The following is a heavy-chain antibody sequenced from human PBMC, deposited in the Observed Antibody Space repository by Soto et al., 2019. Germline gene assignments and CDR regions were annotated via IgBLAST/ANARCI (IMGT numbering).Heavy chain of an antibody. V-gene: IGHV4-59*08. Sequence: TSETLSLTCTVSGGSISSYYWSWIRQPPGKGLELIGYIYYSGSTNYNPSLKSRVTISVDTSKNQFSLKLSSVTAADTAVYYCARLGGSDWPWGNWFAPWGQGTLVTVSS. CDR3: ARLGGSDWPWGNWFAP. CDR1: GGSISSYY. D-gene: IGHD6-19*01. CDR2: IYYSGST. J-gene: IGHJ5*02.